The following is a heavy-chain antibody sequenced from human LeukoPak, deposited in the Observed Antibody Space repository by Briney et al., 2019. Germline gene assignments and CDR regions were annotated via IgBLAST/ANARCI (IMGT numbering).Heavy chain of an antibody. Sequence: SETLSLTCTVSGGSISSSSYYWGWIRQPPGKGLEWIGSIYYSGSTYYNPSLKSRVTISVDTSKNQFSLKLSSVAAADTAVYYCARRDYDSSGYPRLYYFDYWGQGTLVTVSS. CDR1: GGSISSSSYY. D-gene: IGHD3-22*01. J-gene: IGHJ4*02. CDR3: ARRDYDSSGYPRLYYFDY. CDR2: IYYSGST. V-gene: IGHV4-39*07.